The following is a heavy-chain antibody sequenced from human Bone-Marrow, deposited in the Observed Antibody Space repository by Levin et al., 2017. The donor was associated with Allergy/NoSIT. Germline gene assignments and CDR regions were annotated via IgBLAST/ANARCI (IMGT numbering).Heavy chain of an antibody. CDR2: TYSGGTT. D-gene: IGHD3-9*01. J-gene: IGHJ4*02. Sequence: GGSLRLSCAASGFVVTRNHMSWVRQAPGKGLEWLSVTYSGGTTYYRDSVKGRFTISRDNSKNTLYLQMNSLRAEDTAIYYCARDNYDTPGELDYWGQGTLVTVSS. CDR3: ARDNYDTPGELDY. CDR1: GFVVTRNH. V-gene: IGHV3-53*01.